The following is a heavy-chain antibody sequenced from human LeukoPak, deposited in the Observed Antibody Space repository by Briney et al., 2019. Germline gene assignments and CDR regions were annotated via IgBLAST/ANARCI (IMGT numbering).Heavy chain of an antibody. CDR3: ARRNYCDSSGSN. J-gene: IGHJ4*02. CDR1: GGSISGSY. Sequence: SETLSLTCTVSGGSISGSYWSWIWQPAGKGLEYIGRIYTTGSTNYNPSLKSRVTMSVDTSKSQMSLKLTSVTAADTAVYYCARRNYCDSSGSNWGQGTLVTVSS. CDR2: IYTTGST. V-gene: IGHV4-4*07. D-gene: IGHD3-22*01.